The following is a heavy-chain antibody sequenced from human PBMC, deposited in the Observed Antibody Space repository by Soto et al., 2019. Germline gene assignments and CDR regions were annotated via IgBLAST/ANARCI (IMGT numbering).Heavy chain of an antibody. D-gene: IGHD3-9*01. CDR1: GFTFSSYA. CDR2: ISGSGGST. V-gene: IGHV3-23*01. Sequence: EVQLLESGGGLVQPGGSLRLSCAASGFTFSSYAMSWVRQAPGKGLEWVSAISGSGGSTYYADSVKGRFTISRDNSKNTLYLQMNSLRAEDTAVYYCAAHYDILTCRFDYWGQGTLVTVSS. CDR3: AAHYDILTCRFDY. J-gene: IGHJ4*02.